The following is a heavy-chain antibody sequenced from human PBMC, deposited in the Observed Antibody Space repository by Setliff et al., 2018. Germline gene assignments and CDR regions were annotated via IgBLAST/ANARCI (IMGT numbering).Heavy chain of an antibody. CDR3: ARTTHYDFWSGYLY. V-gene: IGHV4-34*01. CDR2: IHHSGGT. Sequence: SETLSLTCAVSGGSFSGYYWSWIRQRPGKGLEWIGEIHHSGGTSYNPSLKSRVTISIDTSKNQFSLNLNSVTAADTAVYFCARTTHYDFWSGYLYWGQGTLVT. D-gene: IGHD3-3*01. CDR1: GGSFSGYY. J-gene: IGHJ4*02.